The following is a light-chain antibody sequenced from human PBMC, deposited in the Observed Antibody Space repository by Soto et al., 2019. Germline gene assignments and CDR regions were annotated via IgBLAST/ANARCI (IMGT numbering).Light chain of an antibody. Sequence: QSALTQPASVSGSPGQSIPISCTGTSSDVGGYNYVSWYQQHPGKAPKLMIYEVSNRPSGVSNRFSGSKSGNTASLTISGLQAEDEADYYCSSYTSSSTPVVFGGGTQLTVL. J-gene: IGLJ2*01. CDR2: EVS. V-gene: IGLV2-14*01. CDR1: SSDVGGYNY. CDR3: SSYTSSSTPVV.